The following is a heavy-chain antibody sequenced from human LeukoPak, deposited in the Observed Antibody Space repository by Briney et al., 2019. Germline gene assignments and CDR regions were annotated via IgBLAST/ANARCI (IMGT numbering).Heavy chain of an antibody. J-gene: IGHJ4*02. Sequence: PSETLSLTCTVSGGSNSSSSYYWGWIRQPPGKGLEWIGNCYHDGSTYYNPSLKSRVTISVDTSKNQFSLRLSSVTAADTALYYCARSGASSSGWPIDYWGQGTLVTVSS. CDR2: CYHDGST. V-gene: IGHV4-39*07. CDR3: ARSGASSSGWPIDY. D-gene: IGHD6-19*01. CDR1: GGSNSSSSYY.